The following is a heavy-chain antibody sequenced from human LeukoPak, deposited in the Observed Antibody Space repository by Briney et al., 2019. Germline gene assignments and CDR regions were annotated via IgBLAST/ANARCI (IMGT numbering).Heavy chain of an antibody. CDR3: AKDQFYRPNDFDY. CDR1: GFTFSSYA. V-gene: IGHV3-23*01. J-gene: IGHJ4*02. Sequence: GGSLRLSCAASGFTFSSYAMSWVRQAPGKGLEWVSAISGSGGSTYYADSVRGRFTISRDNSKNTLYLQMNSLRAEDTAVYYRAKDQFYRPNDFDYWGQGTLVTVSS. CDR2: ISGSGGST. D-gene: IGHD1-1*01.